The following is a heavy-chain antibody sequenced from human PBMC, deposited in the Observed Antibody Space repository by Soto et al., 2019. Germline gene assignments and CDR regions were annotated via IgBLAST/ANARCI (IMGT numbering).Heavy chain of an antibody. Sequence: QVQLVQSGAEVKKPGSSVKVSCKASGGTFSSYAISWVRQAPGQGLEWMGGIIPIFGTANYAQKFQGRVTITADESPSTAYMELSSLRSEDTAVYYCARARRGRGTDYYYYGMDVWGQGTTVTVSS. CDR2: IIPIFGTA. CDR3: ARARRGRGTDYYYYGMDV. D-gene: IGHD3-16*01. V-gene: IGHV1-69*01. CDR1: GGTFSSYA. J-gene: IGHJ6*02.